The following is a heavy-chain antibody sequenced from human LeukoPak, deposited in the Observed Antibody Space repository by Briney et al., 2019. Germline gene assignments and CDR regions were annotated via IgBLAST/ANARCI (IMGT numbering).Heavy chain of an antibody. D-gene: IGHD5-12*01. CDR2: IYYSGST. J-gene: IGHJ4*02. Sequence: SETLSLTCTVSGGSISSSSYYWGWIRQPPGKGLEWIGSIYYSGSTYYNPSLKSRVTISVDTSKNQFSLKLSSVTAADTAVYYCARGSIYDYSYYFDYWGQGTLVTVSS. CDR1: GGSISSSSYY. V-gene: IGHV4-39*07. CDR3: ARGSIYDYSYYFDY.